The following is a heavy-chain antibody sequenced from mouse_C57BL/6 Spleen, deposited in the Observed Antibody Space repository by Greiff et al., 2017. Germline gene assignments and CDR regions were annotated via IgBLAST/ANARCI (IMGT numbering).Heavy chain of an antibody. CDR3: ARSGVTTGDAMDY. Sequence: VQLQQPGAELVMPGASVKLSCKASGYTFTSYWMHWVKQRPGQGLEWIGEIDPSDSYTNYNQKFKGKSTLTVDKSSSTAYMQLSSLTSEDSAVYYCARSGVTTGDAMDYWGQGTSGTVSS. CDR1: GYTFTSYW. J-gene: IGHJ4*01. D-gene: IGHD2-2*01. CDR2: IDPSDSYT. V-gene: IGHV1-69*01.